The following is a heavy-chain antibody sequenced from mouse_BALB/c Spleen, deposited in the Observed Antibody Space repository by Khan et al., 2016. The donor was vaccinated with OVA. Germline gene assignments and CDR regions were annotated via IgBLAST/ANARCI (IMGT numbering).Heavy chain of an antibody. J-gene: IGHJ3*01. CDR1: GYSFTLYY. D-gene: IGHD2-14*01. CDR2: VNPNTGGT. V-gene: IGHV1-26*01. CDR3: ARVYDFFAY. Sequence: EVQLQESGPDLVKPGASVKISCKASGYSFTLYYMTWVRQSHGKSLEWIGRVNPNTGGTDYNQDFTGKAILTVDKSSNTAYMEFRSLTSEDSAVYYCARVYDFFAYWGQGTLVTVAA.